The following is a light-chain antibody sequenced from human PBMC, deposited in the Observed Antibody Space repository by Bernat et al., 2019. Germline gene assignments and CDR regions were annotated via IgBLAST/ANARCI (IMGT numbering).Light chain of an antibody. Sequence: QSALTQPASVSGSPGQSITISCTGPSRDVGSYNLVSWYQQHPGKAPTLMIYDVSKRPSGVSNRFSGSKSGNTASLTISGLQAEDEADYYCCSYAGSRVFGGGTKRTVL. V-gene: IGLV2-23*02. CDR3: CSYAGSRV. CDR1: SRDVGSYNL. J-gene: IGLJ3*02. CDR2: DVS.